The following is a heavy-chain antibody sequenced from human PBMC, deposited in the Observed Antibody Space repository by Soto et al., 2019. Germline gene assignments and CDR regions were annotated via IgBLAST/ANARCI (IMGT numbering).Heavy chain of an antibody. V-gene: IGHV3-7*05. CDR1: GLTCSGYG. CDR3: ARWGLDYYGSFHGMDV. CDR2: IRGGGSEK. J-gene: IGHJ6*02. D-gene: IGHD3-10*01. Sequence: PGGPRRISWGAWGLTCSGYGRSGVRQGPGKGREGGGKIRGGGSEKYKVDSVTGRFTISRDNATNSLYLQMNSLRAEATAVYYCARWGLDYYGSFHGMDVWGQGTTVTVSS.